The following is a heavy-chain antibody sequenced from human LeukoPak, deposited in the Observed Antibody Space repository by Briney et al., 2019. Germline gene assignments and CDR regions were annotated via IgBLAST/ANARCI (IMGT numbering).Heavy chain of an antibody. V-gene: IGHV1-69*02. J-gene: IGHJ6*03. CDR2: IIPILGIA. CDR3: ARGSDARYYMDV. Sequence: GASVRVSCKASGGTFSSYTISWVQQAPGQGLEWMGRIIPILGIANYAQKFQGRVTITADKSTSTAYMELSSLRSEDTAMYYCARGSDARYYMDVWGKGTTVTVSS. CDR1: GGTFSSYT.